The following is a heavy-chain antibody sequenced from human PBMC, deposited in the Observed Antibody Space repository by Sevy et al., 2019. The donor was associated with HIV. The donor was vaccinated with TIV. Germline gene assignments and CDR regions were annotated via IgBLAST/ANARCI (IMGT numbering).Heavy chain of an antibody. J-gene: IGHJ4*02. CDR1: GFSFTDFW. CDR2: INQDGSEM. CDR3: ARRNFDL. Sequence: GGSLRLSCKASGFSFTDFWMQWVRQVPGKGPEWVANINQDGSEMYYVDSVKGRFTISRDNAESALYLQMHGLRAEDAATYFCARRNFDLWGQGTVVTVSS. V-gene: IGHV3-7*01.